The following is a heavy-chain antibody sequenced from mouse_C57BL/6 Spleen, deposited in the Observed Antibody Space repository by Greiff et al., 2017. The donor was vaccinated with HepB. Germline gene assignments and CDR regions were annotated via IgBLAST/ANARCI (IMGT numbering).Heavy chain of an antibody. CDR1: GYTFTSYW. J-gene: IGHJ4*01. D-gene: IGHD1-1*01. V-gene: IGHV1-61*01. CDR3: ARRAITTVVAPGGMDY. Sequence: QVQLQQPGAELVRPGSSVKLSCKASGYTFTSYWMDWVKQRPGQGLEWIGNIYPSDSETHYNQKFKDKAKLTVDKSSSTAYMQRSSLTSEDSAVYYCARRAITTVVAPGGMDYWGQGTSVTVSS. CDR2: IYPSDSET.